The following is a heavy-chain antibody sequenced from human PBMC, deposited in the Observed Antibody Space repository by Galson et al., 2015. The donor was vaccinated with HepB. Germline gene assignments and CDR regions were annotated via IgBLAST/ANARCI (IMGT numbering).Heavy chain of an antibody. CDR1: GYTFFSYD. V-gene: IGHV1-18*01. CDR3: ARGPHYYDFSAKRSAFDI. J-gene: IGHJ3*02. D-gene: IGHD3-22*01. Sequence: SVKVSCKASGYTFFSYDITWVRQAPGQGLEWMGWISPYNGSTKYAQNVQDRVTMTTDTSTSTVYMELRSLRSDDTAVYYCARGPHYYDFSAKRSAFDIWGQGTMVTVS. CDR2: ISPYNGST.